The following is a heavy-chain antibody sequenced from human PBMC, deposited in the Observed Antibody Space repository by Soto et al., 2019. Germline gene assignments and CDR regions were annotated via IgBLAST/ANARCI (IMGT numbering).Heavy chain of an antibody. CDR2: IHYSGST. CDR3: ARGGTVVVPARGWFDP. CDR1: GDSTSSYY. V-gene: IGHV4-59*12. J-gene: IGHJ5*02. Sequence: SETLSLTCTVSGDSTSSYYWSWIRQPPGKGLEWIGYIHYSGSTNYNPSLKSRVTISVDTSKNQFSLKLSSVTAADTAVYYCARGGTVVVPARGWFDPWGQGTLVTVSS. D-gene: IGHD2-2*01.